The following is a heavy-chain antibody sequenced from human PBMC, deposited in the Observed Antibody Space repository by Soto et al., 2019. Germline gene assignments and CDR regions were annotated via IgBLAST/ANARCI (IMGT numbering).Heavy chain of an antibody. CDR2: IYYSGST. J-gene: IGHJ4*02. D-gene: IGHD6-6*01. Sequence: SETLSLTCTVSGGSISSGDYYWSWLRQPPGKGLEWIGYIYYSGSTYYNPSLKSRVTISVDTSKNQFSLKLSSVTAADTAVYYCAREATIAARLDSWGQGTLVTAPQ. CDR3: AREATIAARLDS. V-gene: IGHV4-30-4*01. CDR1: GGSISSGDYY.